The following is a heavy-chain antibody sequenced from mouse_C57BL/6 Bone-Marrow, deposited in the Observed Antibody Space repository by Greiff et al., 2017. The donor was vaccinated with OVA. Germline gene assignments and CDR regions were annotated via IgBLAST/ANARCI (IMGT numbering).Heavy chain of an antibody. Sequence: EVQLVESGGGLVQPGESLKLSCESNEYEFPSHDMSWVRKTPEKRLELVAAINSDGGSTYYPDTMERRFIISRDNTNKTLYLQMSSLRSEDTALYYCASPIYDGDAMDYWGQGTSVTVSS. CDR3: ASPIYDGDAMDY. CDR2: INSDGGST. J-gene: IGHJ4*01. D-gene: IGHD2-3*01. V-gene: IGHV5-2*01. CDR1: EYEFPSHD.